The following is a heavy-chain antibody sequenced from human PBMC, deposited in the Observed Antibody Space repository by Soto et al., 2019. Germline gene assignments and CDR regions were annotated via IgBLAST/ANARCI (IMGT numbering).Heavy chain of an antibody. D-gene: IGHD2-8*02. V-gene: IGHV4-59*01. CDR2: IYYSVST. Sequence: QVQLQESGPGLVKPSETLSLTCTVSGGSISSTYWSWIRQHPGKGLEWIGYIYYSVSTNYTPSLMCRVTISVDTSTHQFCLKLSSVTAADTAVYYCARASTVVYHSGSYNWFDPWGQGTLVTVSS. CDR1: GGSISSTY. CDR3: ARASTVVYHSGSYNWFDP. J-gene: IGHJ5*02.